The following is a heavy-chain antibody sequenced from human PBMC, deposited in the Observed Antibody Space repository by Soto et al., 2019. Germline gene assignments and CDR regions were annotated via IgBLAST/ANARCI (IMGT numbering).Heavy chain of an antibody. CDR2: FDPEDGET. V-gene: IGHV1-24*01. CDR1: GYTFTSYG. D-gene: IGHD3-22*01. Sequence: ASVKVSCKASGYTFTSYGISWVRQAPGKGLEWMGGFDPEDGETIYAQKFQGRVTMTEDTSTDTAYMELSSLRFEDTAFFYCATDLSYYYDSSGYYNSYWGQGTLVTVSS. J-gene: IGHJ4*02. CDR3: ATDLSYYYDSSGYYNSY.